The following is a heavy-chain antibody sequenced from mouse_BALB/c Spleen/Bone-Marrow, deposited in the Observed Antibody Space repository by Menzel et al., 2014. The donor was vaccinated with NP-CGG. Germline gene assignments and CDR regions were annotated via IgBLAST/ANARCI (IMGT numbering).Heavy chain of an antibody. CDR3: ARWEYYAMDY. V-gene: IGHV14-3*02. CDR2: IDPANGNT. CDR1: GFNIKDTY. D-gene: IGHD4-1*01. Sequence: VQLQQSGAELVKPGASVKLSCTASGFNIKDTYMHWVKQRPEQGLEWIGRIDPANGNTKYDPKFQGKATITADSSSNTAYLQLSSLTSEDTAVYYCARWEYYAMDYWGQGTSVTVSS. J-gene: IGHJ4*01.